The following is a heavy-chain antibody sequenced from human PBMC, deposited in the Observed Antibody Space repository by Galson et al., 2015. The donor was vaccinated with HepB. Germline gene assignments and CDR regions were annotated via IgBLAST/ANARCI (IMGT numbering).Heavy chain of an antibody. D-gene: IGHD3-22*01. J-gene: IGHJ6*03. Sequence: SVKVSCKASGGTFNTDTITWVRQAPGQGLEWMGGIIPVLDLANYAQKFQGKVTITADKSTNTAYMELSSLTSEDTALYFCARRASYSDRSGLYSVEYYYLDVWGKGTTVTVSS. V-gene: IGHV1-69*10. CDR1: GGTFNTDT. CDR3: ARRASYSDRSGLYSVEYYYLDV. CDR2: IIPVLDLA.